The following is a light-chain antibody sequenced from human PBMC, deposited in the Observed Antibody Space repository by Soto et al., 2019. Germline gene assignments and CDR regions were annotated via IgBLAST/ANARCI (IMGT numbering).Light chain of an antibody. J-gene: IGKJ3*01. V-gene: IGKV3-20*01. CDR1: QSVSSN. CDR2: GAS. Sequence: EIVMTQSPGTLSVSPGERATLSCRASQSVSSNLAWYQQKPGQAPRLLIYGASNRATVIPDRFSGSGSGTDFTLTITRLEPEDFAVYSCQQYGRSPFTFGPGTKVDIK. CDR3: QQYGRSPFT.